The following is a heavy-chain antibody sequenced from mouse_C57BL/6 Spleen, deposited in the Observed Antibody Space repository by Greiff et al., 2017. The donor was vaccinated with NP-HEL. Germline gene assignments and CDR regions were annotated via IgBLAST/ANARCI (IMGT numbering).Heavy chain of an antibody. CDR3: ARGRVTKDYAMDY. J-gene: IGHJ4*01. CDR2: IWSGGST. D-gene: IGHD2-2*01. Sequence: VHLVESGPGLVQPSQSLSITCTVSGFSLTSYGVHWVRQSPGKGLEWLGVIWSGGSTDYNAAFISRLSISKDNSKSQVFFKMNSLQADDTAIYYCARGRVTKDYAMDYWGQGTSVTVSS. V-gene: IGHV2-2*01. CDR1: GFSLTSYG.